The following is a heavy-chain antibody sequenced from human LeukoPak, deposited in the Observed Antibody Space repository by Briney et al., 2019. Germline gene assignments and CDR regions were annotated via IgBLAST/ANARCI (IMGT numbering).Heavy chain of an antibody. D-gene: IGHD3-22*01. CDR1: GGTFSSSSSTFSTYS. V-gene: IGHV1-69*02. CDR3: ARGPFTMIEGHFDY. CDR2: IIPILGIA. J-gene: IGHJ4*02. Sequence: SVQVSCKASGGTFSSSSSTFSTYSISWVRQAPGQGLEWMGRIIPILGIANYAQKFQGRVTVTADKSTSTAYMELSSLRSEDTAVYYCARGPFTMIEGHFDYWGQGTLVTVSS.